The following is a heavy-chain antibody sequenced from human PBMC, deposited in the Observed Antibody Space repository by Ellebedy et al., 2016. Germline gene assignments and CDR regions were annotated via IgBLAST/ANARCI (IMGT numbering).Heavy chain of an antibody. D-gene: IGHD4-17*01. CDR2: IYYSGST. V-gene: IGHV4-31*03. CDR1: GGSISSGGSY. CDR3: ARDWDDYGRTGERDAFDI. Sequence: SETLSLTXTVSGGSISSGGSYWSWIRQHPGKGLEWIGYIYYSGSTYYNPSLKSRVTISVDTSKNQFSLKLSSVTAADTAVYYCARDWDDYGRTGERDAFDIWGQGTMVTVSS. J-gene: IGHJ3*02.